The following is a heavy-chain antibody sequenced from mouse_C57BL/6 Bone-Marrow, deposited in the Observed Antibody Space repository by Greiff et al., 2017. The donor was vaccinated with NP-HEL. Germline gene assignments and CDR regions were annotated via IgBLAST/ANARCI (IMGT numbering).Heavy chain of an antibody. CDR3: ARVYGSYWYFDV. J-gene: IGHJ1*03. CDR1: GYSITSGYD. Sequence: EVQLVESGPGMVKPSQSLSLTCTVTGYSITSGYDWHWIRHFPGNKLEWMGYISYSGSTNYNPSLKSRISITHDTSKNHFFLKLNSVTTEDTATYYCARVYGSYWYFDVWGTGTTVTVSS. V-gene: IGHV3-1*01. CDR2: ISYSGST. D-gene: IGHD2-2*01.